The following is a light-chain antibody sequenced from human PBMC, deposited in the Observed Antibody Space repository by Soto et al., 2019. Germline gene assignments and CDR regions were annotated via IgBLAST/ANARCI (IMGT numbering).Light chain of an antibody. CDR1: RTINTY. CDR3: QQTYSDIS. V-gene: IGKV1-39*01. Sequence: DVRMPQSPSSLSASVGDTITITCRASRTINTYLNWFQQNPGEPPRLLIYGSSTLHDGVPSRFSGSGSGADFTLTISGLQPEDFASYHCQQTYSDISFGGGTKV. CDR2: GSS. J-gene: IGKJ4*01.